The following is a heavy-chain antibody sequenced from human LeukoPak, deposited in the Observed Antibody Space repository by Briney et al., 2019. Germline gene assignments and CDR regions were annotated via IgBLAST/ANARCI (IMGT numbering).Heavy chain of an antibody. CDR1: GYTFTSYY. CDR3: ARDSPYSYDSSGYYWGSYFDY. D-gene: IGHD3-22*01. Sequence: ASVSVSCTASGYTFTSYYMHGVRQAPGQGLERMGVINPSGGSTSYAQKFHGRVTMTRDTSTSTVYMELSSLRSEDTAVYYCARDSPYSYDSSGYYWGSYFDYWGQGTLVTVSS. CDR2: INPSGGST. V-gene: IGHV1-46*01. J-gene: IGHJ4*02.